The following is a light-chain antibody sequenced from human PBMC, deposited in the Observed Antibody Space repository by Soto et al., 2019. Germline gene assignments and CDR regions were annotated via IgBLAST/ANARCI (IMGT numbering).Light chain of an antibody. CDR1: SSDVGGYNY. V-gene: IGLV2-8*01. CDR3: SSYAGSNNVV. J-gene: IGLJ2*01. CDR2: EVS. Sequence: QSALTQPPSASGSPGQSVTISCTGTSSDVGGYNYFSWYQQHPGNAPKLMIYEVSKRPSGVPDRFSGSKSGNTASLTVSGLQAEDEADYYCSSYAGSNNVVFGGGTKLTVL.